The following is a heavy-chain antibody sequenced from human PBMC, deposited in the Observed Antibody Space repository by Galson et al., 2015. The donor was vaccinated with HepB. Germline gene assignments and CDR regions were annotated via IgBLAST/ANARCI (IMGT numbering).Heavy chain of an antibody. D-gene: IGHD6-13*01. CDR3: ARDDPGIAAAGHYYGMDV. V-gene: IGHV3-20*04. CDR2: INWNGGST. J-gene: IGHJ6*02. Sequence: SLRLSCAASGFTFDDYGMSWVRQAPGKGLEWVSGINWNGGSTGYADSVKGRFTISRDNAKNSLYLQMNSLRAEDTALYYCARDDPGIAAAGHYYGMDVWGQGTTVTVSS. CDR1: GFTFDDYG.